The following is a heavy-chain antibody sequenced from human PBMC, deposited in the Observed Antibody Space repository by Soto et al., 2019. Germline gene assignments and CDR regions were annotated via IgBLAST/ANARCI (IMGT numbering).Heavy chain of an antibody. Sequence: WGSLRLSCAASGFTFSSYGMHWVRQAPGKGLEWVAVISYDGSNKYYADSVKGRFTISRDNSKNTLYLQMNSLRAEDTAVYYCAKGITGTNDDYWGQGTLVTVSS. D-gene: IGHD1-20*01. CDR3: AKGITGTNDDY. V-gene: IGHV3-30*18. CDR1: GFTFSSYG. J-gene: IGHJ4*02. CDR2: ISYDGSNK.